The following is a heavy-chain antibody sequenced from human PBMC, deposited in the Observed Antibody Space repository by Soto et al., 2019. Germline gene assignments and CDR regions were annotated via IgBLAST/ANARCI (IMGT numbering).Heavy chain of an antibody. CDR1: GFTFSNAW. Sequence: LRLSCAASGFTFSNAWMSWVRQAPGKGLEWVGRIKSKTDGGTTDYAAPVEGRFTISRDDSKNTLYLQMSSLRSEDTAVYYCAGLGYCSSTSCYSDYWGQGTLVTVSS. CDR2: IKSKTDGGTT. CDR3: AGLGYCSSTSCYSDY. J-gene: IGHJ4*02. V-gene: IGHV3-15*01. D-gene: IGHD2-2*01.